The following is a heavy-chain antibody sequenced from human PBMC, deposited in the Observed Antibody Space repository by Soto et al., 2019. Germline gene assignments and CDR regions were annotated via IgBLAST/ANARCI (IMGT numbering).Heavy chain of an antibody. Sequence: EVQLVESGGGLVQPGESLRLSCAASGLTFRSYWMHWVRQAPGKGLVWVSRINTDGSVAMYVDSVKGRFTISRDNAKNTLYLNMNSLRAEDTAAYYCVKDMQLWLLDSWGQGTLVTVSS. V-gene: IGHV3-74*03. CDR3: VKDMQLWLLDS. CDR2: INTDGSVA. J-gene: IGHJ4*02. D-gene: IGHD2-15*01. CDR1: GLTFRSYW.